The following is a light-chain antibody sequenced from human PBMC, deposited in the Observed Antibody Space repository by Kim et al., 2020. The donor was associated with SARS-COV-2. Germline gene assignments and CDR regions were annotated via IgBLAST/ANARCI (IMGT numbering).Light chain of an antibody. J-gene: IGLJ3*02. CDR2: EVS. Sequence: QSALTQPPSASGSPGQSVTISCTGTSSDVGGYNYASWYQQYPGKAPKLIVYEVSKRPSGVPDRFSGSKSGNTASLTVSGLQADDEADYYCSSYAGSRNLVFGGGTQLTVL. CDR3: SSYAGSRNLV. V-gene: IGLV2-8*01. CDR1: SSDVGGYNY.